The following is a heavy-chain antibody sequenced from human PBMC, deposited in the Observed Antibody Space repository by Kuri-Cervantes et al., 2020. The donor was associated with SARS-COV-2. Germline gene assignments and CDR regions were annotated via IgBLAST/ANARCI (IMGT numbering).Heavy chain of an antibody. CDR3: ASSRASMITFGGVIDNFDY. V-gene: IGHV4-61*02. CDR2: IYTSGST. J-gene: IGHJ4*02. Sequence: SCTVSGGSISSGSYYWSWIRQPAGKGLEWIGRIYTSGSTNYNPSLKSRVTISVDTSKNQFSLKLSSVTAADTAVYYCASSRASMITFGGVIDNFDYWGQGTLVTVS. CDR1: GGSISSGSYY. D-gene: IGHD3-16*02.